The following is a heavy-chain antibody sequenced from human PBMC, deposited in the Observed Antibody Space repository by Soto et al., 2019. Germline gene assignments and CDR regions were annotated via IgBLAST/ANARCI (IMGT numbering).Heavy chain of an antibody. J-gene: IGHJ4*02. V-gene: IGHV4-39*01. Sequence: PSETLSLTCSVSGGYVSSSDYYWAWIRQPPEKGLEWIGSINYDGRTHYSPSLRSRVAISLDTSKNQFSLSLTSVTATDTATYYCARTLGRNWNYYYWGQGALVTVSS. D-gene: IGHD1-7*01. CDR3: ARTLGRNWNYYY. CDR1: GGYVSSSDYY. CDR2: INYDGRT.